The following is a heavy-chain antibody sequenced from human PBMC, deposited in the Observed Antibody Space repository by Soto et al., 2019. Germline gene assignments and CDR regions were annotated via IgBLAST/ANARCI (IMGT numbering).Heavy chain of an antibody. CDR1: GGTFSSYT. V-gene: IGHV1-69*04. D-gene: IGHD6-19*01. CDR3: ARDRCSSGCPFXY. Sequence: GASVKVSCKASGGTFSSYTISWVRQAPGQGLEWMGRIIPILGIANYAQKFQGRVTITADKSTSTAYMELSSLRSEDTAVYYCARDRCSSGCPFXYWGQGTLVTVSS. CDR2: IIPILGIA. J-gene: IGHJ4*02.